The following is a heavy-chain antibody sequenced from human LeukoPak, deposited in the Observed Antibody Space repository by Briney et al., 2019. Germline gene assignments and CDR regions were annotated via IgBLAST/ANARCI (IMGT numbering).Heavy chain of an antibody. D-gene: IGHD4/OR15-4a*01. CDR2: VYYSGTT. Sequence: SSETLSLTCTVSGGSISYYYWSWIRQSPGKGLEWIGYVYYSGTTDYNPSLKSRVTISVDTSKNQFSLQLRSVTAADTAVYYCAREDPQTRVPEGMDVWGQGTTVTVSS. CDR3: AREDPQTRVPEGMDV. J-gene: IGHJ6*02. CDR1: GGSISYYY. V-gene: IGHV4-59*01.